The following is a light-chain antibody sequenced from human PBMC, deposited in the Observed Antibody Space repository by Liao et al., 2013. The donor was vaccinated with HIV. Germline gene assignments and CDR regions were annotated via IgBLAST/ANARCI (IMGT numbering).Light chain of an antibody. Sequence: SHELAQPPSVSVSPGQTATITCSGDKLGNNYVSWFQQKPGQSPVLVMYQDTIRPSGIPERISGSSSGNTATLTISGTQAMDEADYYCQAWDSTTAIFGGGTKLTVL. CDR2: QDT. CDR3: QAWDSTTAI. V-gene: IGLV3-1*01. CDR1: KLGNNY. J-gene: IGLJ2*01.